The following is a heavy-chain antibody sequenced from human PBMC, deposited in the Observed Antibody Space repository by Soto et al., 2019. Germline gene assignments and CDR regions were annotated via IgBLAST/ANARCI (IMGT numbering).Heavy chain of an antibody. CDR1: GGSISSSSYY. V-gene: IGHV4-39*01. Sequence: QLQLQESGPGLVKPSETLSLTCTVSGGSISSSSYYWGWIRQPPGKGLEWIGSIYYSGSTYYNPSPNTRVTITAHTSKIPSSLRLSSVTAAATAVYYCARLFYCSSTSSYYYYGMDVWGQGTTVTVSS. D-gene: IGHD2-2*01. CDR2: IYYSGST. CDR3: ARLFYCSSTSSYYYYGMDV. J-gene: IGHJ6*02.